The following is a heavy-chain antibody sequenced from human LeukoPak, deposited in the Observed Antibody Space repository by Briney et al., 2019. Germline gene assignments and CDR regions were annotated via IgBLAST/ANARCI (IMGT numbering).Heavy chain of an antibody. J-gene: IGHJ5*02. D-gene: IGHD3-3*01. V-gene: IGHV3-23*01. CDR3: AKSMEDYDFWSGYS. CDR2: ISGSGGST. Sequence: QPGGSLRLSCAASGFTFSSYAMSWVRQAPGKGLEWVSAISGSGGSTYYADSVKGRFTISRDNSKNTLYLQMNSLRAEDTAVYYCAKSMEDYDFWSGYSWGQGTLVTVSS. CDR1: GFTFSSYA.